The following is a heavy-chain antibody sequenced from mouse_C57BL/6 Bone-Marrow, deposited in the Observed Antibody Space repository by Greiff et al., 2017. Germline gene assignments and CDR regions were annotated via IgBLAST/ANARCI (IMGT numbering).Heavy chain of an antibody. V-gene: IGHV1-64*01. D-gene: IGHD1-1*01. CDR3: ARENYGSGAVVAY. CDR1: GYTFTSYW. CDR2: IHPNSGST. J-gene: IGHJ3*01. Sequence: VQLQQPGAELVKPGASVKLSCKASGYTFTSYWMHWVKQRPGQGLEWIGMIHPNSGSTNYNEKFKSKATLTVDKSSSTAYMQLSSLTSEDSAVYYCARENYGSGAVVAYWGQWTLVTVSA.